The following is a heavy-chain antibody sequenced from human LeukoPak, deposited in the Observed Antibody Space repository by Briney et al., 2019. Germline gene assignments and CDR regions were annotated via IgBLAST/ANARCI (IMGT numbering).Heavy chain of an antibody. V-gene: IGHV4-4*07. J-gene: IGHJ4*02. Sequence: PSETLSLTCSVSGASITGYYWSWIRQPAGKGLEWIGRIYTSGSTDYNPSLKSRVTISVDTSKNQFSLKLSSVTAADTAVYYCARDREHIVLLPGAKRKTWYFDYWGQGTLVTVSS. D-gene: IGHD2-2*01. CDR2: IYTSGST. CDR3: ARDREHIVLLPGAKRKTWYFDY. CDR1: GASITGYY.